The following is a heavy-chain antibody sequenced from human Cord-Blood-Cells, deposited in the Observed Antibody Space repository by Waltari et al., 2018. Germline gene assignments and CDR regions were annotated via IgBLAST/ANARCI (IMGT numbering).Heavy chain of an antibody. D-gene: IGHD3-10*01. J-gene: IGHJ3*02. CDR3: ARARDYYGSGSYYDAFDI. Sequence: VQPQQWGAGLLKPSETLSLTCAVYGGSFSGYYWSWIRQPPGKGLEWIGEINHSGSTNYNPSLKSRVTISVDTSKNQFSLKLSSVNAADTAVYYCARARDYYGSGSYYDAFDIWGQGTMVTVSS. V-gene: IGHV4-34*01. CDR2: INHSGST. CDR1: GGSFSGYY.